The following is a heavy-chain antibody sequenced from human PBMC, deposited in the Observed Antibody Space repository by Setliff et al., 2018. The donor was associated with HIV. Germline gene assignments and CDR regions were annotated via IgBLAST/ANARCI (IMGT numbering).Heavy chain of an antibody. D-gene: IGHD3-22*01. CDR1: GGSISGYY. CDR3: ARQTYYYDNSGHNWFDP. Sequence: KTSETLSLTCTVSGGSISGYYWSWVRQPPGKGLEWIGYIYATGSTNYNPSLKSRVTMSVDTSKNQFSLKLSSVTAADTAVYFCARQTYYYDNSGHNWFDPWGQGTLVTVSS. CDR2: IYATGST. J-gene: IGHJ5*02. V-gene: IGHV4-4*09.